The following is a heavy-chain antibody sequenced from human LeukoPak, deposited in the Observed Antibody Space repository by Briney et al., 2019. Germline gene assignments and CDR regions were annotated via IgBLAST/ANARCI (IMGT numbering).Heavy chain of an antibody. CDR2: ITPIFGTA. D-gene: IGHD6-19*01. CDR3: ARGRTRIAVAGTDAFDI. V-gene: IGHV1-69*06. Sequence: ASVKVSCKASGGTFSSYAISWVRQAPGQGLEWMGGITPIFGTANYAQKFQGRVTIAADKSTSTAYMELSSLRSEDTAVYYCARGRTRIAVAGTDAFDIWGQGTMVTVSS. CDR1: GGTFSSYA. J-gene: IGHJ3*02.